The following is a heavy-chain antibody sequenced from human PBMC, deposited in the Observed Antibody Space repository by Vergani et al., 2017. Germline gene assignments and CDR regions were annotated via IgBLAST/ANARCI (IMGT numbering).Heavy chain of an antibody. J-gene: IGHJ2*01. CDR3: VKDIAASGSYWYFDL. D-gene: IGHD6-13*01. Sequence: EVQLVESGGGLVQPGRSLRLSCAASGFTFDAYAMHWVRQAPGKGLEWVSGINWNSDSIAYADSVKGRFTISRDNAKNSLYLQMNSLRAEDTALYYCVKDIAASGSYWYFDLWGRGTMVTVSS. CDR1: GFTFDAYA. CDR2: INWNSDSI. V-gene: IGHV3-9*01.